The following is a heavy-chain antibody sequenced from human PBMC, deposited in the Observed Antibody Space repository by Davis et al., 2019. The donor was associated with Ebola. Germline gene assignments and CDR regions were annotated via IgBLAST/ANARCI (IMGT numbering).Heavy chain of an antibody. V-gene: IGHV4-59*08. D-gene: IGHD3-3*01. CDR1: GGSISSYY. CDR2: IYYSGST. CDR3: ARQLGFGVVIIGEGFDY. J-gene: IGHJ4*02. Sequence: SETLSLTCTVSGGSISSYYWSWIRQPPGKGLEWIGYIYYSGSTYYNPSLKSRVTISVDTSKNQFSLKLSSVTAADTAVYYCARQLGFGVVIIGEGFDYWGQGTLVTVSS.